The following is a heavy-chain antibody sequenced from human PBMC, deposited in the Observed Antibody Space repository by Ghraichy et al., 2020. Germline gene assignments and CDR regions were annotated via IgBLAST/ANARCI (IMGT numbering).Heavy chain of an antibody. J-gene: IGHJ4*02. CDR3: ARQGLRPYDFWSGYQIGGENDY. D-gene: IGHD3-3*01. CDR2: IYYSGST. V-gene: IGHV4-39*01. CDR1: GGSISSSRYY. Sequence: SETLSLTCTVSGGSISSSRYYWGWIRQPPGKGLEWIGSIYYSGSTYYNPSLKSRVTISVDTSKNQFSLKLSSVTAADTAVYYCARQGLRPYDFWSGYQIGGENDYWGQGTLVTVSS.